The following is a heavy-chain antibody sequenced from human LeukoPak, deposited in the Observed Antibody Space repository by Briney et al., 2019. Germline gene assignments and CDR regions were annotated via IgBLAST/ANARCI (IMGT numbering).Heavy chain of an antibody. J-gene: IGHJ6*03. Sequence: PSETLSLTCTVSGGSISVYYWSWIRQPAGKGLEWLGRIYTTGSTNYNPSLRSRVTMSVDTSKNQFSLKLSSVTAADTAAYYCARDYCCGDCYTSYHYYYMDVWGKGTTVTVSS. CDR1: GGSISVYY. D-gene: IGHD2-21*02. CDR3: ARDYCCGDCYTSYHYYYMDV. CDR2: IYTTGST. V-gene: IGHV4-4*07.